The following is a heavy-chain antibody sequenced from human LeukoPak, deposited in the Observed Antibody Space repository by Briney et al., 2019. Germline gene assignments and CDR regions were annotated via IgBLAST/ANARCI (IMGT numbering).Heavy chain of an antibody. CDR2: ISSSGSTI. V-gene: IGHV3-48*03. CDR1: GFTFSNYE. Sequence: SGGSLRLSCAASGFTFSNYEGNGVRQAPGKGLEWVSYISSSGSTIYYADSVKGRFTISRDNAKNSLYLQMTSLRAEDTAVYYCERCSNAYYYYMDVWGKGTTVTVSS. CDR3: ERCSNAYYYYMDV. D-gene: IGHD2-8*01. J-gene: IGHJ6*03.